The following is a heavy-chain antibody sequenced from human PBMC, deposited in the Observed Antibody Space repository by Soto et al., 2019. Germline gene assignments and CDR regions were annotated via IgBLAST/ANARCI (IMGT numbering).Heavy chain of an antibody. J-gene: IGHJ6*02. V-gene: IGHV1-69*01. CDR1: GGTFSSYA. D-gene: IGHD3-3*01. Sequence: QVQLVQSGAEVKKPGSSVKVSCKASGGTFSSYAISWVRQAPGQGLEWMGGIIPIFGTANYAQKFQGRVTITADESTSTAYMELSSLRSEDTAVYYCARALGVVTLRCPWMWCYYGMDVWGQGTTVTVSS. CDR2: IIPIFGTA. CDR3: ARALGVVTLRCPWMWCYYGMDV.